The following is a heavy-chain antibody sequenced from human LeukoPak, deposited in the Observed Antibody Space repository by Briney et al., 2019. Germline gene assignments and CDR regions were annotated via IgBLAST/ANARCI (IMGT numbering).Heavy chain of an antibody. CDR2: IWYGGSNK. J-gene: IGHJ4*02. Sequence: GGSLRLSCAASGFTFSSYGMHWVRQAPGKGLEWVAVIWYGGSNKYYADSVKGRFTISRDNSKNTLYLQMNSLRAEDTAVYYCAKDLVDYYDSSGYFDYWGQGTLVTVSS. CDR3: AKDLVDYYDSSGYFDY. D-gene: IGHD3-22*01. V-gene: IGHV3-33*06. CDR1: GFTFSSYG.